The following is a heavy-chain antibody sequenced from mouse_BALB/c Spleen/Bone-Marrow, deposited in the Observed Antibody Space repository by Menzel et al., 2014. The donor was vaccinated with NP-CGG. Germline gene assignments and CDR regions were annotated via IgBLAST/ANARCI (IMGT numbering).Heavy chain of an antibody. CDR2: ISDDGGNT. Sequence: EVKLVESGGGLVKPGGSLKLSCAASGFTFSDHYMFWVRQTPEKRLEWVATISDDGGNTYYRDSVKGRFTISRDNAKNKLNLQMSSLKSEDTATYHCARETGPRAMDYWGQGTSVTVSS. D-gene: IGHD4-1*01. CDR1: GFTFSDHY. CDR3: ARETGPRAMDY. J-gene: IGHJ4*01. V-gene: IGHV5-4*02.